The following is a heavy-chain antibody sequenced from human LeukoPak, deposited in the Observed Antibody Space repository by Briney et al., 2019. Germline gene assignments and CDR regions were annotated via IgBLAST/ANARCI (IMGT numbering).Heavy chain of an antibody. J-gene: IGHJ4*02. V-gene: IGHV3-11*04. CDR2: ISSSGSTI. CDR1: GFTFSDYY. D-gene: IGHD2-2*01. Sequence: KTGGSLRLSCAASGFTFSDYYMSWIRQAPGKGLEWISYISSSGSTIYYADSVKGRFTISRDNAKNSLYLQMNSLRAEDTAVYYCARDRRDQKTDYWGQGTLVTVSS. CDR3: ARDRRDQKTDY.